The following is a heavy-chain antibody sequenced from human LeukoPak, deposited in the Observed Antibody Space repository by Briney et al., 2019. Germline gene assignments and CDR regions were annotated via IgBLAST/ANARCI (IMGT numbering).Heavy chain of an antibody. CDR2: INAGNGNT. D-gene: IGHD2-2*01. CDR1: GYTFTSYA. V-gene: IGHV1-3*01. CDR3: ARADCSSTSCYDYYYYGMDV. Sequence: ASVKVSCKASGYTFTSYAMHWVRQAPGQRLEWMGWINAGNGNTKYSQKFQGRVTITRDTSASTAYMELSSLRPEDTAVYYCARADCSSTSCYDYYYYGMDVWGQGTTVTVSS. J-gene: IGHJ6*02.